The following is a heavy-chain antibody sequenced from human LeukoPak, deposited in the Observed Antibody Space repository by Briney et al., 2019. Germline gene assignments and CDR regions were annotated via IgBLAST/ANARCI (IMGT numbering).Heavy chain of an antibody. D-gene: IGHD3-10*01. CDR1: GFTFSTYW. CDR2: INNDGSST. J-gene: IGHJ4*02. V-gene: IGHV3-74*01. CDR3: ARDRGYGFVTNSNDY. Sequence: GGSLRLSCAASGFTFSTYWMHWVRQAPGKGLVWVSRINNDGSSTAYAGSVEGRFTISRDNAKNTPFLQINSLRAEDTAVYYCARDRGYGFVTNSNDYWGLGTLVTVSS.